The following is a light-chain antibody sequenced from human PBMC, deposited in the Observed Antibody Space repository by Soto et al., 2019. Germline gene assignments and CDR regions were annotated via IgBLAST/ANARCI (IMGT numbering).Light chain of an antibody. V-gene: IGLV2-14*01. CDR2: GVS. Sequence: QSALTQPASVSGSPGQSITISCTGTSSDIGDYTYVSWYQQHPGKAPKVMIYGVSNRPSGVSNRFSGSKSGNTASLTISGLQAEHEADHYSSSYTSSNTWVFGGGTKLTVL. J-gene: IGLJ3*02. CDR3: SSYTSSNTWV. CDR1: SSDIGDYTY.